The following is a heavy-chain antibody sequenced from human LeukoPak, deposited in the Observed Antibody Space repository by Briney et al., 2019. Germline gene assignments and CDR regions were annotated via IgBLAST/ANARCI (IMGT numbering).Heavy chain of an antibody. CDR1: GFTFTNYA. D-gene: IGHD6-13*01. V-gene: IGHV3-33*08. Sequence: GGSLRLSCAASGFTFTNYAMTWVRQAPGKGLEWVAVIWYDGSNKYYADSVKGRFTISRDNSKNTLYLQMNSLRAEDTAVYYCAAHSSSWDFDYWGQGTLVTVSS. J-gene: IGHJ4*02. CDR3: AAHSSSWDFDY. CDR2: IWYDGSNK.